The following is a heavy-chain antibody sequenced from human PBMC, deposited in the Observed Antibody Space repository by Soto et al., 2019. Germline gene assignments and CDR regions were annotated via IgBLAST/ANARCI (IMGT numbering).Heavy chain of an antibody. CDR2: ITAVNGDT. CDR3: ARNRAVGFYYFDY. D-gene: IGHD6-19*01. J-gene: IGHJ4*02. Sequence: QVHLVQSGAEVMKPGASVKVSCKASGYIVTNYGMHWVRQAPGQGLEWMGWITAVNGDTRYSQNFQGRITISRDRSANTVYMEMNSLRSEDTAVYYCARNRAVGFYYFDYWGQGTPLSVSS. CDR1: GYIVTNYG. V-gene: IGHV1-3*01.